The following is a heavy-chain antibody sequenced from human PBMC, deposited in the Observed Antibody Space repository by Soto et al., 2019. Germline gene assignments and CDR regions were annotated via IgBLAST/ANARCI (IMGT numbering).Heavy chain of an antibody. CDR2: IYYSGST. Sequence: TLSLTCTVSGGSISSGGYYWSWIRQHPGKGLEWIGYIYYSGSTYYNPSLKSRVTISVDTSKNQFSLKLSSVTAADTAAYYCARAKPGDFWRERGFDPWGQGTLVTVS. D-gene: IGHD3-3*01. CDR1: GGSISSGGYY. J-gene: IGHJ5*02. V-gene: IGHV4-31*03. CDR3: ARAKPGDFWRERGFDP.